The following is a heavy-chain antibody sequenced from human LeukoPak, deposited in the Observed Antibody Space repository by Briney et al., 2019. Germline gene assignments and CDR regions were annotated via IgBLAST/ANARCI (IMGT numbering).Heavy chain of an antibody. J-gene: IGHJ4*02. Sequence: GGSLRLSCAASGFTFSNAWMSWVRQAPGKGLEWVSSISSSSSYIYYADSVKGRFTISRDNAKNSLYLQMNSLRAEDTAVYYCARNSGKASFGGQGTLVTVSS. V-gene: IGHV3-21*01. CDR1: GFTFSNAW. CDR3: ARNSGKASF. D-gene: IGHD5-12*01. CDR2: ISSSSSYI.